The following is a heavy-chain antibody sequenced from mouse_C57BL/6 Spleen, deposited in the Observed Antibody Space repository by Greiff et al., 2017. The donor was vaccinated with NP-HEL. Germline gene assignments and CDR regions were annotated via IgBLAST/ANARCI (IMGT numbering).Heavy chain of an antibody. CDR1: GYTFTSYW. D-gene: IGHD1-1*01. Sequence: QVQLQQPGAELVKPGASVKMSCKASGYTFTSYWITWVKQRPGQGLEWIGDIYPGSGSTNYNEKFKSKATLTVDTSSSTAYMQLSSLTSEDSAVYYCAAFITTVVASHWYFDVWGTGTTVTVSS. J-gene: IGHJ1*03. CDR2: IYPGSGST. CDR3: AAFITTVVASHWYFDV. V-gene: IGHV1-55*01.